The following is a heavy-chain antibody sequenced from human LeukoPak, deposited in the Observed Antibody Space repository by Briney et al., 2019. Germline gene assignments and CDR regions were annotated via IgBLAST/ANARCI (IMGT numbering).Heavy chain of an antibody. CDR3: ARARRNWNYGDNWFDP. CDR2: IIPILGIA. CDR1: GGTFSSYA. D-gene: IGHD1-7*01. J-gene: IGHJ5*02. V-gene: IGHV1-69*04. Sequence: SVKVSCKASGGTFSSYAISWVRQAPGQGLEWMGRIIPILGIANYAQKFQGRVTITADKSTSTAYMELSRLRSDDTAVYYCARARRNWNYGDNWFDPWGQGTLVTVSS.